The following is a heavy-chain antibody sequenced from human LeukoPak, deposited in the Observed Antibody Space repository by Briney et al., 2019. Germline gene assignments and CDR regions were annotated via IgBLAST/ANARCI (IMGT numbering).Heavy chain of an antibody. CDR3: ARGRYYLDS. Sequence: GGSLRLSCAASGLTFSTYWMHWVRQAPGKGLVWVSRINSDGSRAYYADSVKGRFTISRDNAKNTLYLQMSSLRAEDTAVYYCARGRYYLDSWGQGTLVTVSS. J-gene: IGHJ4*02. V-gene: IGHV3-74*01. CDR1: GLTFSTYW. D-gene: IGHD1-14*01. CDR2: INSDGSRA.